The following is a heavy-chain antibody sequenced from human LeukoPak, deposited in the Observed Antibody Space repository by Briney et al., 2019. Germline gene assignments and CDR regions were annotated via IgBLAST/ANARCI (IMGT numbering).Heavy chain of an antibody. J-gene: IGHJ3*02. V-gene: IGHV3-66*01. Sequence: GGSLRLSCAASGFTFSSYAMSWVRQAPGKGLEWVSVKGRFTISRDNSKNTLYLQMNSLRAEDTAVYYCARDTVNRAFDIWGQGTMVTVSS. CDR3: ARDTVNRAFDI. CDR1: GFTFSSYA. D-gene: IGHD4-17*01.